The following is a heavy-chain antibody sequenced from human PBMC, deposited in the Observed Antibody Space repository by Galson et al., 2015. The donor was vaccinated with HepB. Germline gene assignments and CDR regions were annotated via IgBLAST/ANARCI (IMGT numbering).Heavy chain of an antibody. CDR2: ISAYNGNT. CDR1: GYTFTSYG. D-gene: IGHD3-16*01. Sequence: SVKVSCKASGYTFTSYGISWVRQAPGQGLEWMGWISAYNGNTNYAQTLQGRVTMTTDTSTSTAYMELRSLRSDDTAVYYCARGPRGEWSTSPPYIYYGMDVWGQGTTVTVSS. CDR3: ARGPRGEWSTSPPYIYYGMDV. J-gene: IGHJ6*02. V-gene: IGHV1-18*04.